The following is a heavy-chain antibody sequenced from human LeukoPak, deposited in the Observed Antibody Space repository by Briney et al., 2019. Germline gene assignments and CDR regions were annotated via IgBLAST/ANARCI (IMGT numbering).Heavy chain of an antibody. CDR3: ARVASTTCDCPDYFDY. CDR2: ISAYTGNT. CDR1: GYTFTTFS. Sequence: ASVKVSCKASGYTFTTFSITWVRQAPGQGLEWMGWISAYTGNTNYAPKFQGRVTMTTDTSTSTAHMELRSLTSDDTAVYYCARVASTTCDCPDYFDYWGQGTLVTVSS. V-gene: IGHV1-18*01. J-gene: IGHJ4*02. D-gene: IGHD2-2*01.